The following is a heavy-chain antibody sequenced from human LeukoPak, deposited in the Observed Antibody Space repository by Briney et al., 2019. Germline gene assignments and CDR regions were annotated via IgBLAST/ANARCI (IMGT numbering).Heavy chain of an antibody. CDR1: GFTFTNYW. V-gene: IGHV3-7*01. CDR3: ARVGPQGADHYVDV. J-gene: IGHJ6*03. Sequence: GGSLRLSCAVSGFTFTNYWMGWVRQAPGKGLEWVGNIKPDGSDKYYMDSMKGRFTISRDNSENSLHPHMNSLRAEDTAVYYCARVGPQGADHYVDVWGKGTTVTISS. D-gene: IGHD3-16*01. CDR2: IKPDGSDK.